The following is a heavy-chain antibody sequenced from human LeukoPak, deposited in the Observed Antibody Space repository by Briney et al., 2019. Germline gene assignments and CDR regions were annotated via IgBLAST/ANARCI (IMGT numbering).Heavy chain of an antibody. CDR2: ISSSSYI. CDR1: GFTFGDYA. J-gene: IGHJ4*02. Sequence: GGSLRLSCTASGFTFGDYAMSWVRQAPGKGLEWVSSISSSSYIYYADSVKGRFTISRDNAKNSLYLQMNSLRAEDTAVYYCARLTVVPAAIDYWGQGTLVTVSS. D-gene: IGHD2-2*01. V-gene: IGHV3-69-1*01. CDR3: ARLTVVPAAIDY.